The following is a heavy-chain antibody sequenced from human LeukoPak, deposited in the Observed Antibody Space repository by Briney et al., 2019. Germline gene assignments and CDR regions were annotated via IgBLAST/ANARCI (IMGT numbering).Heavy chain of an antibody. CDR2: IIPIFGTA. J-gene: IGHJ6*04. V-gene: IGHV1-69*06. CDR1: GGTFSSYA. Sequence: GASVTVSCKASGGTFSSYAISWVRQAPGQGLEWMGGIIPIFGTANYAQKFQGRVTITADKSTSTAYMELSSLRSEDTAVYYCARDHRYFDSFVLDVWGKGTTVTVSS. CDR3: ARDHRYFDSFVLDV. D-gene: IGHD3-9*01.